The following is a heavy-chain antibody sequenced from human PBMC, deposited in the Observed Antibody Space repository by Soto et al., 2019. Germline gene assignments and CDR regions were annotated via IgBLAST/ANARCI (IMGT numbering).Heavy chain of an antibody. J-gene: IGHJ6*02. CDR1: GGTFSSYA. D-gene: IGHD2-2*01. CDR2: ISAYNGNT. Sequence: ASVKVSCKASGGTFSSYAISWVRQAPGQGLEWMGWISAYNGNTNYAQKLQGRVTMTTDTSTSTAYMELRSLRSDDTAVYYCAREDIVVVPAAEYYYGMDVWGQGTTVTVSS. CDR3: AREDIVVVPAAEYYYGMDV. V-gene: IGHV1-18*01.